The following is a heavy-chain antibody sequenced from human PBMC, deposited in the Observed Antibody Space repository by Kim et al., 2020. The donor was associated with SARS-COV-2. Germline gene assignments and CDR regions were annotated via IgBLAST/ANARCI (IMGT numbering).Heavy chain of an antibody. V-gene: IGHV1-8*01. CDR1: GDTFTSYD. Sequence: ASVKVSCKASGDTFTSYDINWVRQATGQGLEWMGWMNPNSGNTGYAQKFQGRVTMTRNTSISTSYMELSSLRSEDTAVYYCARVRGRGSGSLYYFDYWGQGTLVTVSS. D-gene: IGHD3-10*01. CDR3: ARVRGRGSGSLYYFDY. CDR2: MNPNSGNT. J-gene: IGHJ4*02.